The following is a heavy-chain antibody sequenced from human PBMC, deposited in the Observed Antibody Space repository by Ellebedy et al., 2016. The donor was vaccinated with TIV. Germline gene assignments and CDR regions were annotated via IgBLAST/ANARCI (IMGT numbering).Heavy chain of an antibody. J-gene: IGHJ4*02. CDR1: GYTFTSYY. Sequence: ASVKVSXXASGYTFTSYYMHWVRQAPGQGLEWMGIINPSGGSTSYAQKFQGRVTMTRDTSTSTVYMELSSLRSEDTAVYYCARAVEGDYRPRYYFDYWGQGTLVTVSS. CDR2: INPSGGST. V-gene: IGHV1-46*01. D-gene: IGHD4-17*01. CDR3: ARAVEGDYRPRYYFDY.